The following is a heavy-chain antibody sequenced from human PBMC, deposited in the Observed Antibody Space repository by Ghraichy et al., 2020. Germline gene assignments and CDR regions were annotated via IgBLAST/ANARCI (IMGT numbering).Heavy chain of an antibody. D-gene: IGHD6-19*01. Sequence: GESLNISCSVSGFTFSNFWMHWVRQAPGKGLMWVSRINGDGSSTTYADSVKGRFTVSRDNTENTLYLQMNSLRDDDTAVYYCARQWWLAADHWGQGAQVTVSS. CDR3: ARQWWLAADH. V-gene: IGHV3-74*01. CDR1: GFTFSNFW. J-gene: IGHJ4*02. CDR2: INGDGSST.